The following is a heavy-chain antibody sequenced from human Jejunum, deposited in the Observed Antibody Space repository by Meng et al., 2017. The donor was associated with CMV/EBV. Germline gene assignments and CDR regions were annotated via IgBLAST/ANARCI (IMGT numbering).Heavy chain of an antibody. J-gene: IGHJ5*02. V-gene: IGHV4-59*01. D-gene: IGHD1-14*01. CDR2: SHNTGAT. CDR3: ARGSTGAFDA. Sequence: QGQRQESGPGLVTPSETLSLPCTGSGGSISSSYRSWIRQRPGKGLEWIGYSHNTGATDYNPSLKSRVTMSLDTSKNQFFLKVTFVTTADTAIYHCARGSTGAFDAWGQGTLVTVSS. CDR1: GGSISSSY.